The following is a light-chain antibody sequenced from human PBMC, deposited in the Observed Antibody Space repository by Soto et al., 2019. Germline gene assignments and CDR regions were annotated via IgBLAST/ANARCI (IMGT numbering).Light chain of an antibody. Sequence: EIVLTQSLGTLSLSPGERATLSCRASQSVSSNYLAWYQQKPGQAPRLLIYDASTRASGIPDRFSGSGSGTDFTLTISRLEPEDSAVYYCQQYGDSVITSGPGTRLEIK. J-gene: IGKJ5*01. CDR2: DAS. CDR1: QSVSSNY. V-gene: IGKV3-20*01. CDR3: QQYGDSVIT.